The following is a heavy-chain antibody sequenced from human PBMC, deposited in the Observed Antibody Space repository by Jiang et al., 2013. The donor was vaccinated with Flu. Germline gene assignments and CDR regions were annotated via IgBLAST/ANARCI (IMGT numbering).Heavy chain of an antibody. V-gene: IGHV1-46*01. CDR1: GYTFTNYD. CDR2: MSPSGGAT. Sequence: VQLVESGAEFKKPGASVKVSCKASGYTFTNYDIHWVRQAPGQGLEWMTMMSPSGGATEYAQKFQGRVAMTRDMSRSTVYMDLTNLTSDDTAVYFCARGDGNDPSGYIRKSGFDIWGQGTLVTSLQ. D-gene: IGHD5-12*01. J-gene: IGHJ3*02. CDR3: ARGDGNDPSGYIRKSGFDI.